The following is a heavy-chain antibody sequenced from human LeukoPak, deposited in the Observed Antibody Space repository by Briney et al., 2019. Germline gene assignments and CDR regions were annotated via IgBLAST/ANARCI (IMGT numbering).Heavy chain of an antibody. CDR3: AKDTDFWYFDY. Sequence: GASLRLFCAASGFTFSSYAMSWVRQAPGKGLEWVSAISGSGGSTYYADSVKGRFTISRDSSKNTLYLQMNSLRAEDTAVYYCAKDTDFWYFDYWGQGTLVTVSS. D-gene: IGHD3-3*01. J-gene: IGHJ4*02. V-gene: IGHV3-23*01. CDR1: GFTFSSYA. CDR2: ISGSGGST.